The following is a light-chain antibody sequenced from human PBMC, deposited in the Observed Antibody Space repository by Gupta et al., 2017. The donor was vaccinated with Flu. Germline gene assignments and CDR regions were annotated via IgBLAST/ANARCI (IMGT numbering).Light chain of an antibody. Sequence: SITKSGTGTSSDIGGYKYVSWHQHHPGKVPKLLSYEGSNRPPGVSDRFSGSKSGYTASLTISGLQADDEADYYCSSFTSTHTVLFAGGTALTVL. J-gene: IGLJ2*01. CDR3: SSFTSTHTVL. V-gene: IGLV2-14*01. CDR1: SSDIGGYKY. CDR2: EGS.